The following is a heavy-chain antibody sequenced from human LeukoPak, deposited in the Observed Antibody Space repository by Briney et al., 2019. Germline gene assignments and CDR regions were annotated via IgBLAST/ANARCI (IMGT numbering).Heavy chain of an antibody. CDR2: IYYSGST. Sequence: SETLSLTCTVSGGSISSGDYYWGWIRQPPGTGLEWIGYIYYSGSTYYNPSLKSRVTISVNTSKNQFSLKLSSVTAADTAVYYCARVVRDGYGSSGYYYDYGMDVWGQGTTVTVSS. V-gene: IGHV4-30-4*01. D-gene: IGHD3-22*01. CDR3: ARVVRDGYGSSGYYYDYGMDV. J-gene: IGHJ6*02. CDR1: GGSISSGDYY.